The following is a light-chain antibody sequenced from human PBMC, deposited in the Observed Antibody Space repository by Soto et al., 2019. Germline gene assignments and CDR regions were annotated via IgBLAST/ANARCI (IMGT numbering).Light chain of an antibody. Sequence: EILLTQSPATLSLSPGERATLSCRASQSVSSYLAWYQQKPGQAPRLLIYDASNRATGIPARFSGSGSGTDFTLTISSLEPEDFAVYYCQQRSNWLPLTFGGGTNVDIK. CDR1: QSVSSY. V-gene: IGKV3-11*01. J-gene: IGKJ4*01. CDR3: QQRSNWLPLT. CDR2: DAS.